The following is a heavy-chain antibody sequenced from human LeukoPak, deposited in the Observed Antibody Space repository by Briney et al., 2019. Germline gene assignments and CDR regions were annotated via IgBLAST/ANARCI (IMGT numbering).Heavy chain of an antibody. V-gene: IGHV1-69*13. CDR1: GGTFSSYA. CDR3: ARVGVGAKVAFDI. CDR2: IIPIFGTA. Sequence: SVKVSYKASGGTFSSYAISWVRQAPGQGLEWMGGIIPIFGTANYAQKFQGRVTITADESTSTAYMELSSLRSEDTAVYYCARVGVGAKVAFDIWGQGTMVTVSS. D-gene: IGHD1-26*01. J-gene: IGHJ3*02.